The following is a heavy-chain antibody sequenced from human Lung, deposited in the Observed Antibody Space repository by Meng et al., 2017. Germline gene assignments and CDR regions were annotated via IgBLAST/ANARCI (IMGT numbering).Heavy chain of an antibody. V-gene: IGHV3-21*01. Sequence: EVQLVESGGGLVKPGGSLRLSCAVSGFTFSSYSMNWVRQAPGKGLEWVSSISSSSTYADSVKGRFTISRDNAKNSLYLQMNSLRAEDTAVYYCARGRVVVAATPSDYWGQGTLVTVSS. CDR1: GFTFSSYS. J-gene: IGHJ4*02. CDR3: ARGRVVVAATPSDY. CDR2: ISSSST. D-gene: IGHD2-15*01.